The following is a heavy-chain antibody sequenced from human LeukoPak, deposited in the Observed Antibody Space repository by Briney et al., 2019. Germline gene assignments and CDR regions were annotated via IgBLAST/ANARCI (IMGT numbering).Heavy chain of an antibody. J-gene: IGHJ6*03. CDR1: GFTFRNYA. CDR2: ISNNGGRI. Sequence: GGSLRLSCAASGFTFRNYAMHWVRQAPGKGLEYVSAISNNGGRIYYANSVKGRFTISRDNAKNSVYLQMNSLRAEDTAVYHCAAGGDYYYHMDVWGKGTTVTVSS. D-gene: IGHD3-10*01. CDR3: AAGGDYYYHMDV. V-gene: IGHV3-64*01.